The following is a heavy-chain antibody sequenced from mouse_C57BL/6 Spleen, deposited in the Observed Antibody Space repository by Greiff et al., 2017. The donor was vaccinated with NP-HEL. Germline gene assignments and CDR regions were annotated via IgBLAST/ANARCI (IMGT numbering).Heavy chain of an antibody. D-gene: IGHD1-1*01. J-gene: IGHJ3*01. CDR2: TYPGDGDT. V-gene: IGHV1-82*01. Sequence: VQLQQSGPELVKPGASVKISCKASGYAFSSSWMNWVKQRPGKGLEWIGRTYPGDGDTNYNGKFKGKATLTADKSASTAYMQLSSLTSEDSAVYFCARDYYGSSYAFAYWGQGTLVTVSA. CDR3: ARDYYGSSYAFAY. CDR1: GYAFSSSW.